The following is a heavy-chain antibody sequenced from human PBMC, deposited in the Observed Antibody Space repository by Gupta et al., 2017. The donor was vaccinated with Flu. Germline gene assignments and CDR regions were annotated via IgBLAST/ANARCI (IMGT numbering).Heavy chain of an antibody. CDR1: GFILRDHA. CDR3: ARDVRGSYAFDI. D-gene: IGHD3-16*01. V-gene: IGHV3-64*01. J-gene: IGHJ3*02. Sequence: EVQVMESGGGLVQPGGSLRLSCVVSGFILRDHANHWVRQVTGKGLEYVSTINDNVNRKHYATSVKRRFSISRDDSKTTVFLKMGSLTVEDTAVYHCARDVRGSYAFDIWGQGTMVAVST. CDR2: INDNVNRK.